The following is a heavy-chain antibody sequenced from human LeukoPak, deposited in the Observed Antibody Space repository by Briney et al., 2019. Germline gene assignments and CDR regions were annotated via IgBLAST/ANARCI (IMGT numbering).Heavy chain of an antibody. D-gene: IGHD5-18*01. CDR1: GSTFTSYD. CDR3: AVVDTAMAQIIPFDY. V-gene: IGHV1-8*01. Sequence: ASVKVSCKASGSTFTSYDISLVRQATGQGLEWMGWMNPNSGNTGYAQKFQGRVTMTRDTSISTAYMELSSLRSEDTAVYYCAVVDTAMAQIIPFDYWGQGTLVTVSS. CDR2: MNPNSGNT. J-gene: IGHJ4*02.